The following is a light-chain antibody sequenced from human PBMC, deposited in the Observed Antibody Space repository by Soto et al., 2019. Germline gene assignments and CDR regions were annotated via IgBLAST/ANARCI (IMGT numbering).Light chain of an antibody. J-gene: IGKJ3*01. CDR3: QQLKSYPLT. Sequence: DIQLTQSPSFLSASVGDRVTITCRASQGISSYLAWYQQKPGKAPKLLIYAASTLQSGVPSRFSGSGSGTEFTLTISSLPPEDFATYYCQQLKSYPLTFGPGTKVDIK. V-gene: IGKV1-9*01. CDR2: AAS. CDR1: QGISSY.